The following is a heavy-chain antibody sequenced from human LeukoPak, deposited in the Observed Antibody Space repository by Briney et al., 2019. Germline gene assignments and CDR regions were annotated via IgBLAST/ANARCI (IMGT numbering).Heavy chain of an antibody. CDR3: AKEIGSSGWPYYYYYGMDV. J-gene: IGHJ6*02. V-gene: IGHV3-30*02. D-gene: IGHD6-19*01. CDR2: IRYDGSNK. Sequence: GGSLRLSCAASGFTFSSYGMHWVRQAPGKGLEWVAFIRYDGSNKYYADSVKGRFTISRDNSKNTLYLQMNSLRAEDTAVYYCAKEIGSSGWPYYYYYGMDVWGQGTTVTVSS. CDR1: GFTFSSYG.